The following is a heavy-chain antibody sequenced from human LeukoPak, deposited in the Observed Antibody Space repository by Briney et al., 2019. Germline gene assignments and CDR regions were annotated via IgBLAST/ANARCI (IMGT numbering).Heavy chain of an antibody. CDR3: ARENASFDY. V-gene: IGHV4-38-2*02. CDR1: GYSISSGYY. D-gene: IGHD3-16*02. Sequence: PSETLSLTCTVSGYSISSGYYWGWIRQPPGKGLEWIGRIYHSGSTYYNPSLKSRVTISVDTSKNQFSLKLSSVTAADTAVYYCARENASFDYWGQGTLVTVSS. CDR2: IYHSGST. J-gene: IGHJ4*02.